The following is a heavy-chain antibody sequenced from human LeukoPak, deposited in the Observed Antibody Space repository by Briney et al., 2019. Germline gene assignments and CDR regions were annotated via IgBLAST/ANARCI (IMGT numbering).Heavy chain of an antibody. V-gene: IGHV1-18*01. CDR3: ARDFHYYDSSGYHRGFDY. CDR1: GYTFTSYG. Sequence: GASVKVSCKASGYTFTSYGISWVRQAPGQGLEWMGWISAYNGNTNYAQKLQGRVTMTTDTSTSTAYMELRSLRSDDTAVYYCARDFHYYDSSGYHRGFDYWGQGTLVTVSS. J-gene: IGHJ4*02. CDR2: ISAYNGNT. D-gene: IGHD3-22*01.